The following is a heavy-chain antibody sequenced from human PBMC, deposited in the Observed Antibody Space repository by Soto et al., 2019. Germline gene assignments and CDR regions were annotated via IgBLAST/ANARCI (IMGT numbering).Heavy chain of an antibody. CDR3: ARHRDEYSSSSFDY. J-gene: IGHJ4*02. CDR2: IYYSGST. D-gene: IGHD6-6*01. Sequence: PSETLPHTCTVSGGSISSSSYYWGWIRQPPGKGLEWIGSIYYSGSTYYNPSLKSRVTISVDTSKNQFSLKLSSVTAADTAVYYCARHRDEYSSSSFDYWGQGTLVTVSS. V-gene: IGHV4-39*01. CDR1: GGSISSSSYY.